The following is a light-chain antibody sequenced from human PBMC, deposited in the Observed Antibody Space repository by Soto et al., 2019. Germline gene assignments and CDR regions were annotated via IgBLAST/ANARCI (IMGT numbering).Light chain of an antibody. CDR2: EVN. Sequence: QSALTQPPSASGSPGQSVTISCTGTSSDVGAYNYVSWYQQYPGKVPKLIVYEVNKRPSGVPDRFSGSKSGNTASLTVSGLQAEDEADYYCTSYAGGNNVFGTGTKLTVL. J-gene: IGLJ1*01. CDR1: SSDVGAYNY. V-gene: IGLV2-8*01. CDR3: TSYAGGNNV.